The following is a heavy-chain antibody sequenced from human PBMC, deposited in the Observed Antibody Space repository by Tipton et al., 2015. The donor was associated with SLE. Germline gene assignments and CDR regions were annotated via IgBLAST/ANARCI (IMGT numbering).Heavy chain of an antibody. J-gene: IGHJ1*01. V-gene: IGHV4-34*01. CDR1: GGSLSGYY. D-gene: IGHD3-10*02. Sequence: TLSLTCGVYGGSLSGYYWSWIRQPPGKGPEWIGEVNHSGTTNYNPSLKSRVTISEDTSRNQISLELSSVTAADTAVYYCARGRGITVTLGSAQYFHHWGQGTLVTVSS. CDR3: ARGRGITVTLGSAQYFHH. CDR2: VNHSGTT.